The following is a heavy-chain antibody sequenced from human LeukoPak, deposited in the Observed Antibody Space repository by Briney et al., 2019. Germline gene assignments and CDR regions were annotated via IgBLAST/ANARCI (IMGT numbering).Heavy chain of an antibody. D-gene: IGHD3-16*01. J-gene: IGHJ6*02. V-gene: IGHV4-4*02. CDR2: IYYSGST. CDR3: ARHGIMRGMDV. CDR1: GGSISSSNW. Sequence: SGTLSLTCAVSGGSISSSNWWNWVRQPPGKGLEWIGYIYYSGSTNYNPPLKSRVTISVDTSKNQFSLKLSSVTAADTAVYYCARHGIMRGMDVWGQGTTVTVSS.